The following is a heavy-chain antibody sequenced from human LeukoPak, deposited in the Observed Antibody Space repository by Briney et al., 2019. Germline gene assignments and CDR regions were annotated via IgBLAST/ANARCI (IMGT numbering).Heavy chain of an antibody. V-gene: IGHV4-31*03. CDR2: VYYSGST. J-gene: IGHJ4*02. CDR1: GGSISSGGYY. D-gene: IGHD3-9*01. Sequence: SETLSLTCTVSGGSISSGGYYWSWIRQHPGKGLEWIGYVYYSGSTYYNPSLKSRVTISVDTSKNQFSLKLSSVTAADTAVYYCARGRRYFDWLPYGYWGQGTLVTVSS. CDR3: ARGRRYFDWLPYGY.